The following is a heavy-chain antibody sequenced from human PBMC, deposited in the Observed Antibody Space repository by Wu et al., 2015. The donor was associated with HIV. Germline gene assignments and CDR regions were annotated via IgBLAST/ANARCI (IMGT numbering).Heavy chain of an antibody. CDR2: IIPALGTV. CDR3: TRSSFAGSSDTWYSFDK. V-gene: IGHV1-69*05. D-gene: IGHD6-13*01. Sequence: QVQLLQSGAEVKRPGSSVKVSCKASGGTFSTYAMNWVRQAPGQGLEWMGRIIPALGTVKYAQNFQGRVTITTDGTDESTSTAYMELRNLRSEDTAVYFCTRSSFAGSSDTWYSFDKWGQGTLVTVSS. J-gene: IGHJ4*02. CDR1: GGTFSTYA.